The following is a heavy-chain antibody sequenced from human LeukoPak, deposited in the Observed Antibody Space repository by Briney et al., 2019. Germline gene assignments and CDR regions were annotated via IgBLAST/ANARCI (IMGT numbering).Heavy chain of an antibody. D-gene: IGHD6-19*01. V-gene: IGHV3-11*04. Sequence: PGGSLRLSCGASGFTFSDYYMSWIRQAPGKGLEWVSYISGSGSTTYYADSVKGRFTISRDNAKNSLYLQMNSLRAEDTAVYYCARDQVSVAGTGIDYWGQGTLITVSS. CDR3: ARDQVSVAGTGIDY. CDR2: ISGSGSTT. J-gene: IGHJ4*02. CDR1: GFTFSDYY.